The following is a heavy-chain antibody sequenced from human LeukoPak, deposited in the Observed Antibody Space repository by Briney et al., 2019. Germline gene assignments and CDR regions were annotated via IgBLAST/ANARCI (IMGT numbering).Heavy chain of an antibody. CDR2: IYRDGSS. Sequence: GRSLRLSCVASGLSVSSNYMSWVRQAPGKGLEWVSVIYRDGSSYYAESVKGRFTISRENSKNTLYIQMNSLRAEDTAVYYCARSFYDILIGYYQYFDYWGQGTLVTVSS. CDR1: GLSVSSNY. CDR3: ARSFYDILIGYYQYFDY. D-gene: IGHD3-9*01. J-gene: IGHJ4*02. V-gene: IGHV3-66*01.